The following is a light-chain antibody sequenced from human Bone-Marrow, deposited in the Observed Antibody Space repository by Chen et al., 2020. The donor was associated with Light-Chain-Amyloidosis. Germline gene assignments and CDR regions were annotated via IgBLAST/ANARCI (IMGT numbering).Light chain of an antibody. J-gene: IGLJ1*01. CDR3: RSYTMAHTPV. CDR1: ISDVGGDTH. Sequence: QSALTPPACVSGSPGQSTTISYTGTISDVGGDTHVSLYQQHPDKAPKLMIYEVTNRPSWVPDRSSASKSDNTASRAISGLQREEEADYCCRSYTMAHTPVFGGGTGVTVL. CDR2: EVT. V-gene: IGLV2-14*01.